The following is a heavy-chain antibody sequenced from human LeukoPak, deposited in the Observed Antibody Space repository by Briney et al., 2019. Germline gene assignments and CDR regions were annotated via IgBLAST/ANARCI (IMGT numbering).Heavy chain of an antibody. Sequence: PGECLRLSCAASGFTFSTYGVRWVRQAPGKGLEWVALILYDGSNKYYADSVKGRFTISRDNSKNTLYLQMNSLRAEDTAVYYCAKPIVGATYYFDYWGQGTLVTVSS. CDR3: AKPIVGATYYFDY. V-gene: IGHV3-33*06. CDR2: ILYDGSNK. D-gene: IGHD1-26*01. CDR1: GFTFSTYG. J-gene: IGHJ4*02.